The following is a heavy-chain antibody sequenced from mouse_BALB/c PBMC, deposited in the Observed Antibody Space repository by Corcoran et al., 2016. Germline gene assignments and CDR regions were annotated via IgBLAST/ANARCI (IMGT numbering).Heavy chain of an antibody. CDR3: ARDYDGYYHY. CDR2: IDPANGNT. Sequence: EVQLQQSGAELVKPGASVKLSCTASGFNIKDTYMHWVKQRPEKGLEWIGRIDPANGNTKYDPKFQGKATITADTSSNTAYLQLISLTSEDTAVYYCARDYDGYYHYWGQRPTLTFSS. CDR1: GFNIKDTY. V-gene: IGHV14-3*02. J-gene: IGHJ2*01. D-gene: IGHD2-3*01.